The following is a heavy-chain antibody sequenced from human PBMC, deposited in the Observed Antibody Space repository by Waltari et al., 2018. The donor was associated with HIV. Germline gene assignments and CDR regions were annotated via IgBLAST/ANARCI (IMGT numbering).Heavy chain of an antibody. CDR1: GGSISSSSYY. CDR3: ARAGRITMIVVVIGAFDI. CDR2: IYYSGST. Sequence: QLQLQESGPGLVKPSETLSLTCTVPGGSISSSSYYWGWIRQPPGTGLEWIGSIYYSGSTYYNPSLKSRVTISVDTSKNQFSLKLSSVTAADTAVYYCARAGRITMIVVVIGAFDIWGQGTMVTVSS. J-gene: IGHJ3*02. D-gene: IGHD3-22*01. V-gene: IGHV4-39*01.